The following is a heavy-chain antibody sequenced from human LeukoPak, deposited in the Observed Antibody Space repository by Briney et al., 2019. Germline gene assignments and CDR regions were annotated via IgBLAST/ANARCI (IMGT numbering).Heavy chain of an antibody. CDR2: ISGSGGST. CDR1: GFTFSSYA. CDR3: VKDERFGSGWYWDS. Sequence: GGSLRLSCAASGFTFSSYAMSWVRQAPGKGLEWVSAISGSGGSTYYSDSVKGRFTISRDNSKNTLYLQMNSLGVEDTAVYYCVKDERFGSGWYWDSWGQGTLITVSS. V-gene: IGHV3-23*01. J-gene: IGHJ4*02. D-gene: IGHD6-19*01.